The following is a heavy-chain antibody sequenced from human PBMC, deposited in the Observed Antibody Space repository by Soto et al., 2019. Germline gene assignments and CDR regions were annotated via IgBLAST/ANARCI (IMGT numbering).Heavy chain of an antibody. J-gene: IGHJ6*02. CDR2: IYYSGST. CDR3: AREGTRDYYYYGMDV. D-gene: IGHD1-7*01. V-gene: IGHV4-31*03. CDR1: GGSISSGGYY. Sequence: QVQLQESGPGLVKPSQTLSLTCTVSGGSISSGGYYWSWIRQHPGKGLEWIGYIYYSGSTYYNPSLKSRVTISVDTSKNQFSLKLSSVTAADTAVYYCAREGTRDYYYYGMDVWGQGTTVTVSS.